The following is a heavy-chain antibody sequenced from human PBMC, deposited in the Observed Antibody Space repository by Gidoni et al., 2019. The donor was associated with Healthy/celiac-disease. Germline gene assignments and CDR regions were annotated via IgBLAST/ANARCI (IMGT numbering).Heavy chain of an antibody. J-gene: IGHJ6*03. D-gene: IGHD2-21*02. Sequence: QVQLVQSGAEVKKPGSSVKVSCKASGGTFSSYAISWVRQAPGQGLEWMGGIIPSFGTANYAQKFQGRVTITADESTSTAYMELSSLRSEDTAVYYCARGRWLLPNSYYYYMDVWGKGTTVTVSS. V-gene: IGHV1-69*01. CDR1: GGTFSSYA. CDR3: ARGRWLLPNSYYYYMDV. CDR2: IIPSFGTA.